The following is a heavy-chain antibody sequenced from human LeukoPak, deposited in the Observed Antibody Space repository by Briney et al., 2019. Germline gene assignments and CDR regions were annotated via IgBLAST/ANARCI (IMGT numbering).Heavy chain of an antibody. V-gene: IGHV4-59*12. CDR1: GGSISSYY. J-gene: IGHJ4*02. D-gene: IGHD2-8*01. Sequence: SETLSLTCTVSGGSISSYYWSWIRQPPGKGLEWIGYIYCTGSTNYNPSLKSRVTISVDTSNNQFSLKLSSVTAADTAVYYCARRYCTNGVCYLVYWGQGTLVTVSS. CDR2: IYCTGST. CDR3: ARRYCTNGVCYLVY.